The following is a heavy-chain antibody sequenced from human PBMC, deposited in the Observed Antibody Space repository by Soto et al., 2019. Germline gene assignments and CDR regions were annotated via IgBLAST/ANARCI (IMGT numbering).Heavy chain of an antibody. CDR3: AKGQQLVTFYYYYYGMDV. CDR1: GFTFSSYA. D-gene: IGHD6-13*01. CDR2: ISGSGGST. V-gene: IGHV3-23*01. J-gene: IGHJ6*02. Sequence: GGSLRLSCAASGFTFSSYAMSWVRQAPGKGLEWVSAISGSGGSTYYADSVKGRFTISRDNSKNTLYLQMNSLRAEDTAVYYCAKGQQLVTFYYYYYGMDVWGQGTTVTVSS.